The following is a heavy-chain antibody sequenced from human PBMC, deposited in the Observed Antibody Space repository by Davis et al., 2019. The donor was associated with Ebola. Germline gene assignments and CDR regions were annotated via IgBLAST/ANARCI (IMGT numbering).Heavy chain of an antibody. V-gene: IGHV4-39*01. J-gene: IGHJ3*02. CDR1: GGSISSYY. CDR3: ARRSSIAARRQGHDAFDI. CDR2: IYYSGST. D-gene: IGHD6-6*01. Sequence: PSETLSLTCTVSGGSISSYYWGWIRQPPGKGLEWIGSIYYSGSTYYNPSLKSRVTISVDTSKNQFSLKLSSVTAADTAVYYCARRSSIAARRQGHDAFDIWGQGTMVTVSS.